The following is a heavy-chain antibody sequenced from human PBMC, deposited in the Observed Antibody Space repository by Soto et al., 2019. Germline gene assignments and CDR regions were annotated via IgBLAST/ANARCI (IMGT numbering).Heavy chain of an antibody. D-gene: IGHD6-6*01. V-gene: IGHV4-30-4*01. Sequence: QVQLQESGPGLVKPSQTLSLTCTVSGGSISSGDYYWSWIRQPPGKGLEWSGYIYHSGSTYYNPSLTSRVPISVNTSKHQFSLTLSSVTAADTAVYYCARERPDGARLDPWGQGTLVTVSS. CDR1: GGSISSGDYY. CDR2: IYHSGST. CDR3: ARERPDGARLDP. J-gene: IGHJ5*02.